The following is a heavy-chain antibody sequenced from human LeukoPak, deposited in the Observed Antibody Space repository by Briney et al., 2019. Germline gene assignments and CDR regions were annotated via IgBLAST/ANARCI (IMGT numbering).Heavy chain of an antibody. Sequence: PGGSLRLSCAASGLTFSIYGMHWVRQAPGKGLEWVAVISYDGSHKSYADSVKGRFTISRDDSKNTVYLQMSSLRAEDTAVYYCAKGRPRNSIGELPEFDYWGQGTLVTVSS. J-gene: IGHJ4*02. CDR1: GLTFSIYG. V-gene: IGHV3-30*18. CDR3: AKGRPRNSIGELPEFDY. D-gene: IGHD3-10*01. CDR2: ISYDGSHK.